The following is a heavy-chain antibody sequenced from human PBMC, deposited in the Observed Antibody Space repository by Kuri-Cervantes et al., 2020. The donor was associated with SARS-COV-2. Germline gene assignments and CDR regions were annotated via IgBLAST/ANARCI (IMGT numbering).Heavy chain of an antibody. CDR1: GGTFSSYA. Sequence: VKVSCKASGGTFSSYAISWVRQAPGQGLEWMGGIIPILGIANYAQKFQGRVTITADKSTSTAYMELSSLRSEDTAVYYCATATQWLVYFVYWGQGTLVTVSS. CDR3: ATATQWLVYFVY. V-gene: IGHV1-69*10. J-gene: IGHJ4*02. D-gene: IGHD6-19*01. CDR2: IIPILGIA.